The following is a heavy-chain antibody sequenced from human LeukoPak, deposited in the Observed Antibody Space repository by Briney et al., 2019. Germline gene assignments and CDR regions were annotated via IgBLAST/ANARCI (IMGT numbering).Heavy chain of an antibody. Sequence: SETLSLTYTVSGGSISSYYWSWIRQPPGKGLEWIGYIYYSGSTNYNPSLKSRVTISVDTSKNQFSLKLSSVTAADTAVYYCARDFRSDYGDYVGLYYWGQGTLVTVSS. CDR1: GGSISSYY. V-gene: IGHV4-59*01. CDR3: ARDFRSDYGDYVGLYY. D-gene: IGHD4-17*01. J-gene: IGHJ4*02. CDR2: IYYSGST.